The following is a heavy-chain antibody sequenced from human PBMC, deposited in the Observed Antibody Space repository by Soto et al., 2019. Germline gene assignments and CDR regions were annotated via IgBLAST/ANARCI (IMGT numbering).Heavy chain of an antibody. Sequence: QVQLQESGPGLVKPSETLSLTCTVSGGSVSSGSYYWSWIRQPPGKGLEWIGYIYYSGSTNYNPSLMSRVTISVDTSKNQFSLKLSSVTAADTAVYYCARDRGAGYDSSGYYLPLGYWGQGTLVTVSS. J-gene: IGHJ4*02. CDR2: IYYSGST. CDR3: ARDRGAGYDSSGYYLPLGY. V-gene: IGHV4-61*01. D-gene: IGHD3-22*01. CDR1: GGSVSSGSYY.